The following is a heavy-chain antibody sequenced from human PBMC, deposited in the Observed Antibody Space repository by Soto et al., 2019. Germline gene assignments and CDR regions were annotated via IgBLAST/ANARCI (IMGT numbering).Heavy chain of an antibody. J-gene: IGHJ5*02. CDR1: GGSFSGYY. D-gene: IGHD1-26*01. CDR3: ARGGVGATDYWFDP. CDR2: INHSGST. Sequence: SETLCLTCAVYGGSFSGYYWSWLRQPPGKGLEWIGEINHSGSTNYNPSLKSRVTISVDTSKNQFSLKLSSVTAADTAVYYCARGGVGATDYWFDPWGQGTLVTVSS. V-gene: IGHV4-34*01.